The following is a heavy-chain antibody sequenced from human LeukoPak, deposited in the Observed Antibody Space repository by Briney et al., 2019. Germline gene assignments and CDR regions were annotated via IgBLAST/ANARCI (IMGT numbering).Heavy chain of an antibody. CDR3: ARARFWSGYDRFDY. J-gene: IGHJ4*02. V-gene: IGHV3-7*01. Sequence: PGGSLRLSCGASGFAFSKYAMSWVRQAPGKGLEWVANIKQDGSEKYYVDSVKGRFTISRDNAKNSLYLQMNSLRAEDTAVYYCARARFWSGYDRFDYWGQGTLVTVSS. CDR1: GFAFSKYA. D-gene: IGHD3-3*01. CDR2: IKQDGSEK.